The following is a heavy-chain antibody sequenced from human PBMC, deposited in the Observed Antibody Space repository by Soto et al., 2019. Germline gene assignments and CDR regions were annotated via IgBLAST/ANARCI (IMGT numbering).Heavy chain of an antibody. CDR3: ARALYCSGGSCYPLRGMDV. Sequence: SETLSLTCAVSVYSITNGYYWVWIRQPPGQGLEWIGTIYHSGSTYYNPSLKTRVTISVETSKNQFSLKLSSVTAADTAVYYCARALYCSGGSCYPLRGMDVWGQGTTVTVSS. CDR1: VYSITNGYY. D-gene: IGHD2-15*01. CDR2: IYHSGST. J-gene: IGHJ6*02. V-gene: IGHV4-38-2*01.